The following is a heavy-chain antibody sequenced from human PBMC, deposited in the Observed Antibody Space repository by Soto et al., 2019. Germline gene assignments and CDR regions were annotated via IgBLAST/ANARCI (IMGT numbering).Heavy chain of an antibody. CDR2: IYSGGSS. J-gene: IGHJ4*02. CDR3: ARNGYSYGGGYFDY. V-gene: IGHV3-66*01. Sequence: GGSLRLSCAASGFTVSSNYMSWVRQAPGKGLEWVSVIYSGGSSYYADSVKGRFTISRDNSKNTLYLQMNSLRAEDTAVYYCARNGYSYGGGYFDYWGQGTLVTVSS. CDR1: GFTVSSNY. D-gene: IGHD5-18*01.